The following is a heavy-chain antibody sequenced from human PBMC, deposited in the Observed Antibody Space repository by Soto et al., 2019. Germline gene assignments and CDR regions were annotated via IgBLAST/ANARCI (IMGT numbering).Heavy chain of an antibody. CDR3: AGEPKGGAYDMDV. J-gene: IGHJ6*01. Sequence: QVQLVESGGGVVQPGTSLRLSCAASRLTFNTYDMHWVRQAPGKGLEWVALIWSDASREFYADSVKGRFSISRDNSKNTLFLQMIGLRAEDTAVYYCAGEPKGGAYDMDVWWQGTTVTVSS. CDR1: RLTFNTYD. D-gene: IGHD3-16*01. V-gene: IGHV3-33*01. CDR2: IWSDASRE.